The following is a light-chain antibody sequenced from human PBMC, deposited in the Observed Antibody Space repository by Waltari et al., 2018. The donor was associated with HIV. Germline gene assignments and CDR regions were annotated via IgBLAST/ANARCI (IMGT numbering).Light chain of an antibody. V-gene: IGLV1-47*01. CDR3: AAWNDRLSGYV. CDR1: SSNIGSNY. CDR2: TNN. Sequence: QSVLTQPPSASGTPGQRVTIPCSGSSSNIGSNYVYWFQQRPGTAPKLLIYTNNQRPSGVPDRFSGSKSGTSASLAISGLRSEDEADYYCAAWNDRLSGYVFGTGTKVTV. J-gene: IGLJ1*01.